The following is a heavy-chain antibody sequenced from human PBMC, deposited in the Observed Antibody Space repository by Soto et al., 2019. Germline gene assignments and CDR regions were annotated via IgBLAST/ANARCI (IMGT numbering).Heavy chain of an antibody. V-gene: IGHV2-5*02. D-gene: IGHD3-3*01. CDR3: AHRVLRTVFGLVTTTAIYFDF. CDR2: IYWDVDK. CDR1: GFSLTTSGVG. Sequence: QITLNESGPTQVKPRQTLTLTCTFSGFSLTTSGVGVGWIRQSPGKAPELLALIYWDVDKRYSPSLKSRLTITKDTSKNQVVLTMADLDPADTATYYCAHRVLRTVFGLVTTTAIYFDFWGQGTPVAVSS. J-gene: IGHJ4*02.